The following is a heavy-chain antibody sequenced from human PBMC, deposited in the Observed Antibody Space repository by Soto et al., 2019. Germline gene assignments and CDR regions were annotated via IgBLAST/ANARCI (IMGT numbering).Heavy chain of an antibody. CDR2: INPSGGST. CDR1: GDSFTSYY. CDR3: ARDMAPTGDTFDY. J-gene: IGHJ4*02. V-gene: IGHV1-46*01. Sequence: ASVKVSCEACGDSFTSYYMHWVRQAPGQGLEWMGIINPSGGSTSYAQKFQGRVTMTRDTSTSTVYMELSSLRSEDTAVYYCARDMAPTGDTFDYWGQGTLVTVSS. D-gene: IGHD7-27*01.